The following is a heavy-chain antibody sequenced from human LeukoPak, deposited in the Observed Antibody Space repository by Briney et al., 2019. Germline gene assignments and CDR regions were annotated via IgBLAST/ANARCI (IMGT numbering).Heavy chain of an antibody. D-gene: IGHD1-26*01. CDR1: GYTFTGYY. Sequence: ASVKVSCKASGYTFTGYYMHWVRQAPGQGLEWMGRINPNSGGTNYAQKFQGRVTMTRDTSISTAYMELRSLRSDDTAVYYCARETIVGAQGGYWGQGTLVTVSS. J-gene: IGHJ4*02. V-gene: IGHV1-2*06. CDR2: INPNSGGT. CDR3: ARETIVGAQGGY.